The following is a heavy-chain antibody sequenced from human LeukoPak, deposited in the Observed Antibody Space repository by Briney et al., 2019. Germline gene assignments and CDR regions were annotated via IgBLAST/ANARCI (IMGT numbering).Heavy chain of an antibody. CDR2: ISGSSSYI. CDR3: ARDRNTDFWSGYYTNYFDY. D-gene: IGHD3-3*01. V-gene: IGHV3-21*01. J-gene: IGHJ4*02. Sequence: GGSLRLSCAASGFTFSTYNMNWVRQAPGKGLEWVSSISGSSSYIYYADSVKGRFSISRDNAKNSLYLQMNSLRAEDTAVYYCARDRNTDFWSGYYTNYFDYWGQGALVTVSS. CDR1: GFTFSTYN.